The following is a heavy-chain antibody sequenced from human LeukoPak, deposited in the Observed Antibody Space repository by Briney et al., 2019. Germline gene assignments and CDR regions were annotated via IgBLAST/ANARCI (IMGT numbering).Heavy chain of an antibody. J-gene: IGHJ4*02. Sequence: ASVKVSCKASGYTFTSYYMHWVRQAPGQGIEWMGIINPSGGSTSYAQKFQGRVTMTRDMSTSTVYMELSSLRSEDTAVYYCARDVLGATCGFDYWGQGTLVTVSS. CDR3: ARDVLGATCGFDY. D-gene: IGHD1-26*01. V-gene: IGHV1-46*01. CDR2: INPSGGST. CDR1: GYTFTSYY.